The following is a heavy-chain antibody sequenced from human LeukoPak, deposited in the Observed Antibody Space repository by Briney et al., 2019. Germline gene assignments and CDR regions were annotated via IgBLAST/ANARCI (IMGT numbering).Heavy chain of an antibody. CDR2: INRDGSGK. D-gene: IGHD1-26*01. J-gene: IGHJ4*02. Sequence: GGSLRLSCAGSGLTFINYWMTWARQVPGKGLEWVANINRDGSGKYYLPSVRGRFTISKDDAKDSLYLQMDSLRPEDTAIYYCARVEYSGNGNLYWGQGTLVTVSS. CDR3: ARVEYSGNGNLY. V-gene: IGHV3-7*03. CDR1: GLTFINYW.